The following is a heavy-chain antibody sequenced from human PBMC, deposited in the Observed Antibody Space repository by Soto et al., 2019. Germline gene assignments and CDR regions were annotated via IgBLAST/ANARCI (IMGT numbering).Heavy chain of an antibody. CDR3: ARAKPRYYDSSGYPRFLFDP. CDR1: GYSFTSYW. V-gene: IGHV5-51*03. Sequence: PGESLKISCKGSGYSFTSYWIGWVRQMPGKGLEWMGIIYPGDSDTRYSPSFQGQVTISADKSISTAYLQWSSLKASDTAMYYCARAKPRYYDSSGYPRFLFDPWGQGTLVTVSS. CDR2: IYPGDSDT. D-gene: IGHD3-22*01. J-gene: IGHJ5*02.